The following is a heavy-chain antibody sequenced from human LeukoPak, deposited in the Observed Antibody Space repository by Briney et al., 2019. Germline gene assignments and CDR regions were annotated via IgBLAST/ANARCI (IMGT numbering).Heavy chain of an antibody. CDR1: GYTFTSYD. CDR2: MNPNSGNT. J-gene: IGHJ5*02. Sequence: ASVKVSCKASGYTFTSYDINWVRQATGQGLEWMGWMNPNSGNTGYAQKFQGRVTMTRNTSISTAYMELSSLRSEDTAVYYCARRTTARLTFDPRGQGTLVTVSS. V-gene: IGHV1-8*01. CDR3: ARRTTARLTFDP. D-gene: IGHD4-11*01.